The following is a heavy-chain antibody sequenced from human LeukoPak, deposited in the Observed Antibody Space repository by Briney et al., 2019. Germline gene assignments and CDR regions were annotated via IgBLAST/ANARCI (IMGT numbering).Heavy chain of an antibody. CDR3: ARDEYSGSYSYGMDV. CDR2: ISVYNGHT. J-gene: IGHJ6*02. Sequence: ASMKVSCKASGYTFTNYGISWVRQAPGQGLEWMGWISVYNGHTKYAQKLQDRITMTADTFMSTAYMELRSLRSDDTAVYYCARDEYSGSYSYGMDVWGQGTTITVSS. D-gene: IGHD1-26*01. CDR1: GYTFTNYG. V-gene: IGHV1-18*01.